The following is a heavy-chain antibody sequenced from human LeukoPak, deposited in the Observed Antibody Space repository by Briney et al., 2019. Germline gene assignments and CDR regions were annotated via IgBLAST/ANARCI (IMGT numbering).Heavy chain of an antibody. Sequence: PGGSLRLSCAASGFTFSSYAMHWVRQAPGKGLEWVAVISYDGSNKYYADSVKGRFTISRDNSKNTLYLQMDSLSGEDTAVYYCARAGSQSHVDAAMGFCNYWGQGTLVTVSS. D-gene: IGHD5-18*01. CDR3: ARAGSQSHVDAAMGFCNY. CDR1: GFTFSSYA. J-gene: IGHJ4*02. CDR2: ISYDGSNK. V-gene: IGHV3-30-3*01.